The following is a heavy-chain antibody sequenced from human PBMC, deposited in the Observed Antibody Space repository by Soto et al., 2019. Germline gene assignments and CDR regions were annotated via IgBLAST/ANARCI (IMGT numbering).Heavy chain of an antibody. J-gene: IGHJ4*02. D-gene: IGHD6-25*01. CDR2: INPNVGSA. CDR3: ARDVAAAFFDY. V-gene: IGHV1-46*01. Sequence: SVKVSCKASGYTFTSYYMHWVRQAPGQGLEWMGTINPNVGSASFAQKFQGRVTMTRDTSTSTVYMELSSLRSEDTAVYYCARDVAAAFFDYWGQGTLVTVSS. CDR1: GYTFTSYY.